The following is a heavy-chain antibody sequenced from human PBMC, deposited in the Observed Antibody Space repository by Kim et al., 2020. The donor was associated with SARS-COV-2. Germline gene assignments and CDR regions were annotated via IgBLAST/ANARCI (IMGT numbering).Heavy chain of an antibody. D-gene: IGHD6-19*01. CDR1: GYTFTAYA. Sequence: ASVKVSCKASGYTFTAYAMHWVRQAPGQGLEWMGWITPNDGGTNYAQRLQGRVTMTRDTSTSTAYMELSTLNSDDTAVYFCARGGYASGSGYWGQGTLVT. CDR2: ITPNDGGT. CDR3: ARGGYASGSGY. J-gene: IGHJ4*02. V-gene: IGHV1-2*02.